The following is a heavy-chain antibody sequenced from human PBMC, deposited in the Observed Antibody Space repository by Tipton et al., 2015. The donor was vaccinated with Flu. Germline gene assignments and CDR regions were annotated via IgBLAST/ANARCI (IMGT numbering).Heavy chain of an antibody. Sequence: TLSLTCSVSGDSISSFYRSWIRQPPGKGLEWIAYISNSGSSNYNPSLKSRITVSVDTSKNQFSLKLSSVTAADTAMYYCARALQNYFDYWGQGTLVTVSS. J-gene: IGHJ4*02. CDR2: ISNSGSS. CDR1: GDSISSFY. V-gene: IGHV4-59*12. CDR3: ARALQNYFDY.